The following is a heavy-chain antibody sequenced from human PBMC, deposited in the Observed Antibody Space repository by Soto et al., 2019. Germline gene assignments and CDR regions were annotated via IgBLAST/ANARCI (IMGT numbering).Heavy chain of an antibody. CDR2: ISYDGSNK. Sequence: GGSLRLSCAASGFTFSSYAMHWVRQAPGKGLEWVAVISYDGSNKYYADSVKGRFTISRDNSKNTLYLQMNSLRAEDTAVYYCARDFHGQWASYYFDYWGQGTLVTVSS. J-gene: IGHJ4*02. D-gene: IGHD1-26*01. CDR3: ARDFHGQWASYYFDY. CDR1: GFTFSSYA. V-gene: IGHV3-30-3*01.